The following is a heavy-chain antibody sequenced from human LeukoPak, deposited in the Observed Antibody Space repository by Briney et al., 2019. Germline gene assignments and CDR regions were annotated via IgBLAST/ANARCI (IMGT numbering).Heavy chain of an antibody. CDR1: GFTFSSYA. J-gene: IGHJ4*02. CDR2: ISGDGGSS. D-gene: IGHD2-21*02. CDR3: AKGCGATCYSDFDS. V-gene: IGHV3-23*01. Sequence: GGSLRLSCAASGFTFSSYAMAWVRQAPRKGLEWVSTISGDGGSSFYAHSVKGRFTISRDRSKNTLYLQMNSLRVEDTALYYCAKGCGATCYSDFDSWGQGILVTVSP.